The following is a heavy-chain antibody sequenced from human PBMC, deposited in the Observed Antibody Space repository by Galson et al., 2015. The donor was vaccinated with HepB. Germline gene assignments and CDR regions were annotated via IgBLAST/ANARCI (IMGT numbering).Heavy chain of an antibody. CDR3: AKRGSSSWNFDY. D-gene: IGHD6-13*01. CDR2: IIPILGIA. Sequence: SVKVSCKASGGTFSSYTISWVRQAPGQGLEWMGRIIPILGIANYAQKFQGRVTITADKSTSTAYMELSSLRAEDTAVYYCAKRGSSSWNFDYWGQGTLVTVSS. V-gene: IGHV1-69*02. J-gene: IGHJ4*02. CDR1: GGTFSSYT.